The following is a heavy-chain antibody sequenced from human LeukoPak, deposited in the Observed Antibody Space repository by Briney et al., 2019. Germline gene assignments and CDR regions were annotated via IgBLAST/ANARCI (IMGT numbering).Heavy chain of an antibody. V-gene: IGHV3-74*01. CDR3: ARVRATFSPHFDN. CDR2: INSDGSIA. D-gene: IGHD5-12*01. Sequence: GGSLRLSCAASGFTFSSYWMHWVRQAPGKGLMWVSRINSDGSIANYADSVKGRFTISRDNAKNTLYLQMNSLRAEDTAVYYCARVRATFSPHFDNWGQGTLVTVSS. CDR1: GFTFSSYW. J-gene: IGHJ4*02.